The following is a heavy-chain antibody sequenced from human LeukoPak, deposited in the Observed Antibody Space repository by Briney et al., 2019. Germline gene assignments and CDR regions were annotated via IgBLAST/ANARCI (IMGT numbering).Heavy chain of an antibody. V-gene: IGHV3-48*04. CDR2: ITDSGSSI. Sequence: GGFLRLSCAASGFTFSSYAMSWVRQAPGQGLEWVSYITDSGSSIHYADSVIGRFTISRDNAKNSLYLQMNSLRAEDSAVYYCARSIGLTGGGVDVWGRGTTVTVSS. CDR3: ARSIGLTGGGVDV. J-gene: IGHJ6*02. CDR1: GFTFSSYA. D-gene: IGHD3-9*01.